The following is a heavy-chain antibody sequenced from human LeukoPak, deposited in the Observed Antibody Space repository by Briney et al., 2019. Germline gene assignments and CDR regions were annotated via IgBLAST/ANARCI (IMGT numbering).Heavy chain of an antibody. CDR3: ARHRSLTYGSGSYKYYFDY. Sequence: SETLSLTCAVYGGSFSGYYWSWIRQPPGKGLEWIGEINHSGSTNYNPSLKSRVTISVDTPKNQFSLKLSSVTAADTAVYYCARHRSLTYGSGSYKYYFDYWGQGTLVTVSS. D-gene: IGHD3-10*01. J-gene: IGHJ4*02. V-gene: IGHV4-34*01. CDR1: GGSFSGYY. CDR2: INHSGST.